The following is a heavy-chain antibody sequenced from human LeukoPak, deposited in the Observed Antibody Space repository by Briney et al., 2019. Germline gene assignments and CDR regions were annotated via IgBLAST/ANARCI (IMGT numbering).Heavy chain of an antibody. D-gene: IGHD6-19*01. CDR3: ARRAPYSSGWYSGVGYYGMDV. Sequence: ASVKVSCKASGYTFTSYGISWVRQAPGQGLEWMGWISAYNGNTNYAQKFKGRVTMTTDTSTSTAYMELRSLRSDDTAVYYCARRAPYSSGWYSGVGYYGMDVWGQGTTVTVSS. CDR2: ISAYNGNT. J-gene: IGHJ6*02. V-gene: IGHV1-18*01. CDR1: GYTFTSYG.